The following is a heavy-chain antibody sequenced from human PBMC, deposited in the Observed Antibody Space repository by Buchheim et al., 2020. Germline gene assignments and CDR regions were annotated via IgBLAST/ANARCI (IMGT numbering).Heavy chain of an antibody. CDR1: GFTFSSYD. CDR3: ARVQRTFRMDSSSWSPLRYGMDV. Sequence: EVQLVESGGGLVQPGGSPRLSCAASGFTFSSYDMHWVRQATGKGLEWVSAIGTAGDTYYPGSVKGRFTISRENAKNSLYLQMNSLRAGDTAVYYCARVQRTFRMDSSSWSPLRYGMDVWGQGTT. D-gene: IGHD6-13*01. J-gene: IGHJ6*02. V-gene: IGHV3-13*04. CDR2: IGTAGDT.